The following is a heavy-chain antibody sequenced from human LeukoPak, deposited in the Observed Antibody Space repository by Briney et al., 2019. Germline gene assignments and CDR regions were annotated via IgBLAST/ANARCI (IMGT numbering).Heavy chain of an antibody. Sequence: SETLSLTCTVSGDSIRSTSYYWAWIRQPPGKGLEWIGEIYHSGSTNYNPSLKSRVTISVDKSKNQFSLKLSSVTAADTAVYYCARVTVTTDIWYWGQGTLVTVSS. CDR3: ARVTVTTDIWY. D-gene: IGHD4-17*01. V-gene: IGHV4-39*07. J-gene: IGHJ4*02. CDR2: IYHSGST. CDR1: GDSIRSTSYY.